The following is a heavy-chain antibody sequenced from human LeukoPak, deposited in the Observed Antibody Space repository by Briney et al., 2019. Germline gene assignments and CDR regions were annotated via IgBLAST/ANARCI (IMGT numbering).Heavy chain of an antibody. CDR2: IYSGGST. J-gene: IGHJ4*02. CDR3: AREVLGWEYYFDY. CDR1: GGSFSGYY. Sequence: ETLSLTCAVYGGSFSGYYWSWVRQAPGKGLEWVSVIYSGGSTYYADSVKGRFTISRDNSKNTLYLQMNSLRAEDTAVYYCAREVLGWEYYFDYWGQGTLVTVSS. V-gene: IGHV3-66*01. D-gene: IGHD3-10*01.